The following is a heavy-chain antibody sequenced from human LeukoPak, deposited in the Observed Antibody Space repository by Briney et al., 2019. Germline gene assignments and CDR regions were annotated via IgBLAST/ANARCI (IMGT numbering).Heavy chain of an antibody. CDR2: INSDGSST. CDR1: GLTFNSYW. V-gene: IGHV3-74*01. J-gene: IGHJ4*02. Sequence: GGSLRLSCADSGLTFNSYWMHWVRQAPGKGLVWVSRINSDGSSTNYADSVKGRFTISRDNAKNTLYLQMNSLRAEDTAVYYCARGEIIAARPIDYWGQGTLVTVSS. CDR3: ARGEIIAARPIDY. D-gene: IGHD6-6*01.